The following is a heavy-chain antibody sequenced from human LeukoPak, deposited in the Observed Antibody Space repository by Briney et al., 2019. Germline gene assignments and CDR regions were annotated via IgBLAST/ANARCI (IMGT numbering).Heavy chain of an antibody. V-gene: IGHV3-38-3*01. CDR2: ISGGST. CDR3: AKGYYYGSGSYYPNALFDY. CDR1: GFTVSSNE. J-gene: IGHJ4*02. Sequence: GGSLRLSCAASGFTVSSNEMSWVRQAPGKGLEWVSSISGGSTYYADSRKGRFTISRDNSKNTLHLQMNSLRAEDTAVYYCAKGYYYGSGSYYPNALFDYWGQGTLVTVSS. D-gene: IGHD3-10*01.